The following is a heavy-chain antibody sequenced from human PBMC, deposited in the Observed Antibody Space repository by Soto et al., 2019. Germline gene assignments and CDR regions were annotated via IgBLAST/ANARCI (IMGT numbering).Heavy chain of an antibody. CDR1: GFSLSTSGVG. D-gene: IGHD3-16*02. V-gene: IGHV2-5*02. CDR2: IYWDDDK. J-gene: IGHJ5*02. Sequence: QITLKESGPTLVKPTQTLTLTCTFSGFSLSTSGVGVGWIRQPPGTALEWLALIYWDDDKRYSPSLKSRLTITKDTSKNQVVLTMTNMDPVDTAPYYCAHSESYDYIWGSYLNWFDPWGQGTLVTVSS. CDR3: AHSESYDYIWGSYLNWFDP.